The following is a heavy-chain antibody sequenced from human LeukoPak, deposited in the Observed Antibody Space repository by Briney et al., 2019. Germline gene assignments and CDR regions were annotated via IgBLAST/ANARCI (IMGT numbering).Heavy chain of an antibody. CDR3: TRGLLGIDY. Sequence: GGSLRLSCAASGFTFDDYGMTWVRQVPGKGLEVVSRINWSGGHTGYADSVKGRFSISRDNAKNTLYLQMNSLRAEDTAVYYCTRGLLGIDYWGQGTLVTVSS. J-gene: IGHJ4*02. CDR1: GFTFDDYG. CDR2: INWSGGHT. V-gene: IGHV3-20*04. D-gene: IGHD2-8*02.